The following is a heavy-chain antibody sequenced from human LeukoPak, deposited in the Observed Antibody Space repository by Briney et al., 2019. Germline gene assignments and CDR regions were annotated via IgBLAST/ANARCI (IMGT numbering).Heavy chain of an antibody. Sequence: KASETLSLTRTVSGGSISSYYWSWIRQSPGKGLEWHGYIYYDGSTNYNPSLRGRVTISVDTPKNQFSLKLSSVTAAETAVYYCAREGRYRYGYNEYHLYMDIWGKGTTVTVSS. CDR2: IYYDGST. J-gene: IGHJ6*03. V-gene: IGHV4-59*12. D-gene: IGHD5-18*01. CDR3: AREGRYRYGYNEYHLYMDI. CDR1: GGSISSYY.